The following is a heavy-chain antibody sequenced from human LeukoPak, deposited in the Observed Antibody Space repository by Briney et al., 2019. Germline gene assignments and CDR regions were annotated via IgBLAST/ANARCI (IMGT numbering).Heavy chain of an antibody. CDR3: AKSPNMVQGARGDWFDP. CDR2: MSSSGDST. V-gene: IGHV3-23*01. Sequence: PGGSLRLSCAASGFTFSSYAVSWVRQAPGKGLEWVSGMSSSGDSTYHADSVKGRFTISRDNSKNTLYLQMNSLRAEDTAVYYRAKSPNMVQGARGDWFDPWGQGILVTVSS. CDR1: GFTFSSYA. D-gene: IGHD3-10*01. J-gene: IGHJ5*02.